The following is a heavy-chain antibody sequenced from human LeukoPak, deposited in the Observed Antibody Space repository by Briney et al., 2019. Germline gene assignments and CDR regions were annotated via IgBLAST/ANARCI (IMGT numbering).Heavy chain of an antibody. J-gene: IGHJ3*02. CDR3: ASQPRYSSDRAFDI. CDR2: IQTSGST. CDR1: GGSIYTYY. Sequence: KSSETLSLTCTVSGGSIYTYYWSWIRQPAGKGLEWIGRIQTSGSTNYNPSLKSRVTISVDTSKNQFSLKLSSVTAADTAVYYCASQPRYSSDRAFDIWGQGTMVTVSS. D-gene: IGHD6-19*01. V-gene: IGHV4-4*07.